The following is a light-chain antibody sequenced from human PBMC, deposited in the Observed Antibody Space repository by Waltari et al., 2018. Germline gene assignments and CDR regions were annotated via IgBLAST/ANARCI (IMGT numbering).Light chain of an antibody. CDR2: GAS. CDR3: QQYNNWPRT. CDR1: QRFSSN. V-gene: IGKV3-15*01. Sequence: EIVMTQSPATLSVSPGERATLSCRASQRFSSNLAWYQQTPGQAPRLLIYGASTRATGIPARFSGSGSGTEFTLTISSMQSEDFAVYYCQQYNNWPRTFGQGTKVEI. J-gene: IGKJ1*01.